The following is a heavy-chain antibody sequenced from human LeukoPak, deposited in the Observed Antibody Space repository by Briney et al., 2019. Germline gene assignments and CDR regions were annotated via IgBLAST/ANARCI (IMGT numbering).Heavy chain of an antibody. CDR3: ARDGSGGRLVLLDY. D-gene: IGHD2-15*01. J-gene: IGHJ4*02. CDR1: GFSVTNNY. Sequence: GGSLRLSCAASGFSVTNNYMTWVRHAPGKGLEWVSVIYSGGSTYYADSVKGRFTISRDNSKNTLHLQLNSLRVEDTAVYYCARDGSGGRLVLLDYWGQGSQVTVSS. V-gene: IGHV3-66*01. CDR2: IYSGGST.